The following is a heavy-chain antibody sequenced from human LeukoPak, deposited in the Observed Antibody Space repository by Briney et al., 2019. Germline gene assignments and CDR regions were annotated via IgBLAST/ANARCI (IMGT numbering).Heavy chain of an antibody. CDR1: GGSISSYY. CDR2: IYYSGST. CDR3: ATLEAYYYDSSGYYYEGDWFDP. J-gene: IGHJ5*02. Sequence: SETLSLTCTVSGGSISSYYWSWIRQPPGKGLEWIGYIYYSGSTNYNPSLKSRVTISVDTSKNQFSLKLRSVTASDTAVYYCATLEAYYYDSSGYYYEGDWFDPWGQGTLVTVSS. V-gene: IGHV4-59*08. D-gene: IGHD3-22*01.